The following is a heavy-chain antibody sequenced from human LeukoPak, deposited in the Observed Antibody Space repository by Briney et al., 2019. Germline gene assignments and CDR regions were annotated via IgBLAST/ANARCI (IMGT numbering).Heavy chain of an antibody. CDR2: IYYSGTT. Sequence: SETLSLTCTVSGVSMYSYYWSWIRQPPGKGLQWIGYIYYSGTTRYNPSLKSRVTISVDTSKNRFSLKLSSMTAADTAVYYCARGPDDFDYWGRGTLVTVSS. V-gene: IGHV4-59*01. CDR1: GVSMYSYY. D-gene: IGHD5-24*01. CDR3: ARGPDDFDY. J-gene: IGHJ4*02.